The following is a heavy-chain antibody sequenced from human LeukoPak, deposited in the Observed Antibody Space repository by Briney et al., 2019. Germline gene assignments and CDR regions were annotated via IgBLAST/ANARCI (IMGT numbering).Heavy chain of an antibody. Sequence: SQTLSLTCAISGDSVSSNSAAWNWIRQSPSRGLEWLGRTYYRSKWYSDYAISVRSRITVNPDTSKNQFSLQLNSVTPEDTAMYYCTREGTYCGGVCYATSDYWGQGTPVTVSS. CDR1: GDSVSSNSAA. CDR3: TREGTYCGGVCYATSDY. V-gene: IGHV6-1*01. CDR2: TYYRSKWYS. J-gene: IGHJ4*02. D-gene: IGHD2-21*02.